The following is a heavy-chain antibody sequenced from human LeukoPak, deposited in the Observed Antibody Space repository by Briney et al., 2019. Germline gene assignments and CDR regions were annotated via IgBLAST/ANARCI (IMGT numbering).Heavy chain of an antibody. CDR2: IYHSGST. CDR3: ARDRAVAVPFDP. V-gene: IGHV4-38-2*02. CDR1: GYSISSGYY. J-gene: IGHJ5*02. Sequence: SETLSLTCTVSGYSISSGYYWGWIRQPPGKGLEWIGSIYHSGSTYYNPSLKSRVTISVDTSKNQFSLKLSSVTAADTAVCYCARDRAVAVPFDPWGQGTLVTVSS. D-gene: IGHD6-19*01.